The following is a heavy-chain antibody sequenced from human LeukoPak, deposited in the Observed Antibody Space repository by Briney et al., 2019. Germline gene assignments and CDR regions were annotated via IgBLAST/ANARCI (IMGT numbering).Heavy chain of an antibody. CDR3: ARSGDY. J-gene: IGHJ4*02. CDR2: LNLDGSRK. V-gene: IGHV3-7*01. CDR1: GFTFSSYW. Sequence: GGSLRLSCAASGFTFSSYWMNWFRQAPGKGLEWVASLNLDGSRKYYVDSVKGRFTISRDDSKKTVYLQMDSLRVEDTAVYYCARSGDYWGQGILVTVSS.